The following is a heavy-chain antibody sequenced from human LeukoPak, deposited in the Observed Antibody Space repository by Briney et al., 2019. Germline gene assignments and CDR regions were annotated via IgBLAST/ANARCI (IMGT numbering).Heavy chain of an antibody. J-gene: IGHJ4*02. V-gene: IGHV3-48*03. Sequence: GGSLRLSCAASGFTFSSFEMNWVRQAPGKGLEWVSYISRSGSTIYYADSVKGRFTISRDKAKNSLYLQMNSLRAEDTAVYYCARAIRQYGSSGYYSKGFDYWGQGTLVTVSS. CDR1: GFTFSSFE. D-gene: IGHD3-22*01. CDR2: ISRSGSTI. CDR3: ARAIRQYGSSGYYSKGFDY.